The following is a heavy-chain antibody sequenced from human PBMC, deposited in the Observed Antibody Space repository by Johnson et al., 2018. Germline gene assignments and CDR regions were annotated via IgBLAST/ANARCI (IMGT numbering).Heavy chain of an antibody. D-gene: IGHD3-22*01. CDR3: ARDPVHYYSSGPDAFDI. Sequence: QVQLLESGAEVKKXGASVKVXCKASGYTFTSYYMHWVRQAPGQGLEWMGIINPSGGSTSYAQKFQGRVTMTRDTSTSTVYMALSSLRSECPALYYCARDPVHYYSSGPDAFDIWGQGTMVTVSS. CDR2: INPSGGST. CDR1: GYTFTSYY. V-gene: IGHV1-46*01. J-gene: IGHJ3*02.